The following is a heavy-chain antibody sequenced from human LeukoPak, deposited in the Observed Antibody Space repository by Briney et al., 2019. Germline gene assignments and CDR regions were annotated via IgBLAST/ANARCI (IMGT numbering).Heavy chain of an antibody. D-gene: IGHD3-9*01. V-gene: IGHV4-31*03. CDR3: AREGNLKQTGSFDP. CDR1: GGSISSGGYY. Sequence: PSETLSLTCTVSGGSISSGGYYWSWIRQHPGKGLEWIGYIYYSGSTYYNPSLKSRVTISVDTSKNQFSLKLSSVTAADTAVYYCAREGNLKQTGSFDPWGQGTLVTVSS. CDR2: IYYSGST. J-gene: IGHJ5*02.